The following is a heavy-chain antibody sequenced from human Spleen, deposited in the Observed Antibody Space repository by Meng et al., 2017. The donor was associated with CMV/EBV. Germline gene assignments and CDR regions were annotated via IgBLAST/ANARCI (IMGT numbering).Heavy chain of an antibody. V-gene: IGHV4-38-2*02. Sequence: SETLSLTCTVSGYSISSGYYWGWIRQPPGKGLEWIGSIYHSGSTYYNPSLKSRVTISVDTSKNQFSLKLSSVTAADTAVYYCARTQRIAAAEPIDYWGQGTLVTVS. CDR1: GYSISSGYY. CDR2: IYHSGST. J-gene: IGHJ4*02. D-gene: IGHD6-13*01. CDR3: ARTQRIAAAEPIDY.